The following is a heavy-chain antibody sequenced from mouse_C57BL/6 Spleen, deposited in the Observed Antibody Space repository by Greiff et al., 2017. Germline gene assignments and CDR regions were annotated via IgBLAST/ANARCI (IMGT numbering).Heavy chain of an antibody. J-gene: IGHJ2*01. V-gene: IGHV1-15*01. D-gene: IGHD3-2*02. Sequence: VQLQQSGAELVRPGASVTLSCKASGYTFTDYGMHWVKQTPVHGLEWIGAIDPETGGTAYNQKFKGKAILTADKSSSTAYMELRSLTSEDSAVYYCYSSGYVGYWGQGTTLTVSS. CDR3: YSSGYVGY. CDR2: IDPETGGT. CDR1: GYTFTDYG.